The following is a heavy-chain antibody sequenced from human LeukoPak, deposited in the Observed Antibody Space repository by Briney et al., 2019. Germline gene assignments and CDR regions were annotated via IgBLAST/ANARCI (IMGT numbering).Heavy chain of an antibody. Sequence: GGSLRLSCAASGFTFSSYEMNWVRQAPGKGLEWVSYISSSGSTIYYADSVKGRFTISRDNAKNSLYLQMNSLRAEDTAVYYCARSAVTTKRALDYWGQGTLVTVSS. CDR1: GFTFSSYE. CDR2: ISSSGSTI. J-gene: IGHJ4*02. V-gene: IGHV3-48*03. D-gene: IGHD4-17*01. CDR3: ARSAVTTKRALDY.